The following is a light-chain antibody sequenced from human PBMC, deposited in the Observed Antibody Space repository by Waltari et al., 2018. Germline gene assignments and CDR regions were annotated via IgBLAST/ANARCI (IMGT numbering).Light chain of an antibody. V-gene: IGKV3-20*01. CDR2: AAS. Sequence: QSPGTLSLSPGERATLSCRASQNIGTYLVWYQQKPGQPPRLLMYAASRRATGIPDRFSGSGSGTDFSLTISRLEPEDFAVYYCQNHERLPATFGQGTKVEIK. CDR1: QNIGTY. CDR3: QNHERLPAT. J-gene: IGKJ1*01.